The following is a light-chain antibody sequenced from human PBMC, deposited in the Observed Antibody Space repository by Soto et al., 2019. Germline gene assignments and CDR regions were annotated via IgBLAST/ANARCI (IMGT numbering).Light chain of an antibody. V-gene: IGKV1-39*01. J-gene: IGKJ1*01. CDR1: QTISSY. CDR3: QHYYSNPQA. CDR2: AAS. Sequence: DIQMTQSPSSLSGSVGDGVTITCRASQTISSYLDWYQQKPGKAPKLLIYAASSLQSGVPSRFSGSGSGPEFTLTISSLQPDDVATYYCQHYYSNPQALGQGTKVDIK.